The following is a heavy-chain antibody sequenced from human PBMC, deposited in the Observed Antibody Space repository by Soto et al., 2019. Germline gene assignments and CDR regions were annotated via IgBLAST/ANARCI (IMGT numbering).Heavy chain of an antibody. V-gene: IGHV4-34*01. CDR1: GGSFSGYY. J-gene: IGHJ5*02. D-gene: IGHD3-3*01. CDR3: ARCDEVTYDFWSGYRNWFDP. CDR2: INHSGST. Sequence: SETLSLTCAVYGGSFSGYYWSWIRQPPGKGLEWIGEINHSGSTDYNPSLKSRVTISVDTSKNQFSLKLSSVTAADTAVYYCARCDEVTYDFWSGYRNWFDPWGQGTLVTVSS.